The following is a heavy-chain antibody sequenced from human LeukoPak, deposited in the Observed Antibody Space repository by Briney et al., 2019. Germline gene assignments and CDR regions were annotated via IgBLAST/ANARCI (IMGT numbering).Heavy chain of an antibody. J-gene: IGHJ4*02. CDR3: ARADPYCGGDCYSGLMGY. Sequence: ASVKVSCKASGYTFTGYYMHWVRQAPGQGLEWMGWINPNSGGTNCAQKFQGRVTMTRDTSISTAYMELSRLRSDDTAVYYCARADPYCGGDCYSGLMGYWGQGTLVTVSS. V-gene: IGHV1-2*02. CDR2: INPNSGGT. CDR1: GYTFTGYY. D-gene: IGHD2-21*02.